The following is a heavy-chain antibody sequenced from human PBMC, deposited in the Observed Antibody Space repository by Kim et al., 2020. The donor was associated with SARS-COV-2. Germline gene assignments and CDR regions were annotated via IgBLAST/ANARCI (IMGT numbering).Heavy chain of an antibody. CDR1: GYTFTGYY. V-gene: IGHV1-2*02. CDR3: VSGADSSGLIWDYYFDY. J-gene: IGHJ4*02. Sequence: ASVKVSCKASGYTFTGYYIHWVRQAPGQGLEWVGWINPNSGATKSSQKFEGRVTMTRDTSVNTAYMELSSLRSDDAAVYYCVSGADSSGLIWDYYFDYWGQGTLVTVSS. D-gene: IGHD3-22*01. CDR2: INPNSGAT.